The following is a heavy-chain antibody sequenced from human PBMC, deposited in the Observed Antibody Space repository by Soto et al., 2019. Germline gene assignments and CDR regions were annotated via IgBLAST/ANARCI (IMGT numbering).Heavy chain of an antibody. CDR1: GGSISSGGYY. J-gene: IGHJ5*02. V-gene: IGHV4-31*03. CDR3: ARSVCP. Sequence: QVQLQESGPGLVKPSQTLSLTCTVSGGSISSGGYYWSWIRQHPGKGLEWIGYLSYSGSNYYHPSLKRRVTIAVDTSKTQFSLKLTSVTAADTAVYYCARSVCPWGQGTLVTISS. CDR2: LSYSGSN.